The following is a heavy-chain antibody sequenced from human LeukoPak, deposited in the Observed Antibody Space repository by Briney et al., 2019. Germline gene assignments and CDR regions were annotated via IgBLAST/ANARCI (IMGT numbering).Heavy chain of an antibody. V-gene: IGHV3-30*03. J-gene: IGHJ3*02. D-gene: IGHD2-2*01. CDR1: GFSFSNYG. CDR2: ISFDERTK. Sequence: PGGSLRLSCAASGFSFSNYGMHWVRQAPGKGLEWVAVISFDERTKYYAHSVKGRFTISRDNSKNTLYLQMNSLRAEDTAVYYCARYIGNLGYCSSTSCSGAFDIWGQGTMVTVSS. CDR3: ARYIGNLGYCSSTSCSGAFDI.